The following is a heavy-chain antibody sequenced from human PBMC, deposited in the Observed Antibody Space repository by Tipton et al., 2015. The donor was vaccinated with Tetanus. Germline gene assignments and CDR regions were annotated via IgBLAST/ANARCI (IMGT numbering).Heavy chain of an antibody. Sequence: SLRLSCAASGFTFSSYGMHWVRQAPGKGLEWVAVIWYDGSNKYYADSVKGRFTISRDNSKNTLYLQMNSLRAEDTAVYYCARGPDYYDSSGPDAFDIWGQGTMVTVSS. D-gene: IGHD3-22*01. CDR3: ARGPDYYDSSGPDAFDI. CDR2: IWYDGSNK. J-gene: IGHJ3*02. V-gene: IGHV3-33*01. CDR1: GFTFSSYG.